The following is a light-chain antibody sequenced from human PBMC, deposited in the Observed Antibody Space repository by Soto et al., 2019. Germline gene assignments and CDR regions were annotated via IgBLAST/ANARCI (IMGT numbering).Light chain of an antibody. CDR1: QSVSNN. V-gene: IGKV3-20*01. CDR3: QQYGSSRWT. CDR2: GTS. J-gene: IGKJ1*01. Sequence: EIVLTQSPSTLSLSPGERATLSCRASQSVSNNLAWYQQKPGQAPSLLIYGTSTRATGFPARFSGSGSGADFTLTISRLEPEDFAVYYCQQYGSSRWTFGQGTKVDIK.